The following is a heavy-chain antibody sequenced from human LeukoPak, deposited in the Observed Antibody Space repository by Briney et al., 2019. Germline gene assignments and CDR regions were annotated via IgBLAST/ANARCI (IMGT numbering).Heavy chain of an antibody. CDR2: IYYSGST. V-gene: IGHV4-59*12. CDR1: GGSISGSD. J-gene: IGHJ4*02. D-gene: IGHD2-15*01. CDR3: ATRPARGSGPCYPYFDY. Sequence: NPSETLSLTCTVSGGSISGSDWSWIRQPPGKGLEWIGYIYYSGSTNYNPSLKSRVTISVDTSKTQFSLKLTSVTAADTAVYYCATRPARGSGPCYPYFDYWGQGTLVTVSS.